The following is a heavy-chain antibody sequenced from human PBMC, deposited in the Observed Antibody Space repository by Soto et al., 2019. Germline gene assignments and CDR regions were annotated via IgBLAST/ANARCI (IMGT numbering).Heavy chain of an antibody. J-gene: IGHJ4*02. CDR2: IYYSGST. CDR1: GGSISSGDYY. Sequence: SETLSLTCTVSGGSISSGDYYWSWTRQPPGKGLEWIGYIYYSGSTYYNPSLKSRVTISVDTSKNQFSLKLSSVTAADTAVYYCARWPVRGVIIPDYWGQGTLVTVSS. D-gene: IGHD3-10*01. V-gene: IGHV4-30-4*01. CDR3: ARWPVRGVIIPDY.